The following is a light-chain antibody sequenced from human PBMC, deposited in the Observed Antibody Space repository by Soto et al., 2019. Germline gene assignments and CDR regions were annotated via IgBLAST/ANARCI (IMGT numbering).Light chain of an antibody. Sequence: QSVLTQPPSASGTPGQRVSISCSGSFSNIGSNTVNWYQQRPGTAPKVVIYTNNQRPSGVPDRFSGSKSGTSASLAISGLQSEDEAEYYCAAWDDRLNGVLFGGGTKLTVL. J-gene: IGLJ2*01. CDR2: TNN. CDR3: AAWDDRLNGVL. V-gene: IGLV1-44*01. CDR1: FSNIGSNT.